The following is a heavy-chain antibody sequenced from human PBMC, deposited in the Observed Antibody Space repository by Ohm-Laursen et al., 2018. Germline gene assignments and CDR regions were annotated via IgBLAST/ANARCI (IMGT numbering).Heavy chain of an antibody. CDR2: MYATGSS. V-gene: IGHV4-4*07. CDR3: ARGDPYSSSSSGAFDI. J-gene: IGHJ3*02. D-gene: IGHD6-6*01. Sequence: SEALSLTCTVSGDSINNYYWSWIRQPAGKGLEWIGRMYATGSSNYNPPLRGRVTMSLDTSKSQLSLKLRSVTAADTAVYYCARGDPYSSSSSGAFDIWGQGTMVIVSS. CDR1: GDSINNYY.